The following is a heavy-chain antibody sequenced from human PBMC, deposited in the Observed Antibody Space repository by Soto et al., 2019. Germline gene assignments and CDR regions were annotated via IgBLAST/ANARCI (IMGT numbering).Heavy chain of an antibody. CDR3: ARAGSDYDILTGSPY. CDR2: ISAYNGNT. Sequence: ASVNVSFKASGYTFTSYGISWVRQAPGQGLEWMGWISAYNGNTNYAQKLQGRVTMTTDTSTSTAYMELRSLRSDDTAVYYCARAGSDYDILTGSPYWGQGTLVTVSS. D-gene: IGHD3-9*01. V-gene: IGHV1-18*04. CDR1: GYTFTSYG. J-gene: IGHJ4*02.